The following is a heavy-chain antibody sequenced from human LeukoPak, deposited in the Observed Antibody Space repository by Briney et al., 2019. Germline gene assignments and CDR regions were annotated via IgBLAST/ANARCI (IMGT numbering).Heavy chain of an antibody. V-gene: IGHV1-18*01. CDR2: ISAYNGNT. J-gene: IGHJ4*02. Sequence: GASVKVSCKASGYTFTSCGISWVRQAPGQGLEWMGWISAYNGNTNYAQKLQGRVTMTTDTSTSTAYMELRSLRSDDTAVYYCARGSDDYYDSSGYYGYWGQGTLVTVSS. CDR3: ARGSDDYYDSSGYYGY. CDR1: GYTFTSCG. D-gene: IGHD3-22*01.